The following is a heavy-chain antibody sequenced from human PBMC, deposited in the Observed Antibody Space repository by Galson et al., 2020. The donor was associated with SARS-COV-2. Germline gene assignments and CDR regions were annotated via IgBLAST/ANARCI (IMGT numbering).Heavy chain of an antibody. Sequence: ASETLSLTCTVSGGSISSSSYYWGWIRQPPGKGLEWIGSIYYSGSTYYNPSLKSRVTISVDTSKNQFSLKLSSVTAADTAVYYCARHDLPGTSYYYYGMDVWGQGTTVTVSS. D-gene: IGHD1-7*01. CDR1: GGSISSSSYY. CDR2: IYYSGST. CDR3: ARHDLPGTSYYYYGMDV. J-gene: IGHJ6*02. V-gene: IGHV4-39*01.